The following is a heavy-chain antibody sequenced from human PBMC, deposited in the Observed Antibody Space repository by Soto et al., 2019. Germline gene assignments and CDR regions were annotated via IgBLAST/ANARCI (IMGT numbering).Heavy chain of an antibody. D-gene: IGHD3-10*01. J-gene: IGHJ4*02. CDR3: ASCPQNCITSSPCCLFFDY. V-gene: IGHV1-3*01. CDR2: INAGNGNT. CDR1: GGTFSSYA. Sequence: ASVKVSCKASGGTFSSYAISWVRQAPGQRLEWMGWINAGNGNTKYSQKFQGRVTLSRDTSASTAYMELSSLRSEDTALYYCASCPQNCITSSPCCLFFDYWGQGTLVTVSS.